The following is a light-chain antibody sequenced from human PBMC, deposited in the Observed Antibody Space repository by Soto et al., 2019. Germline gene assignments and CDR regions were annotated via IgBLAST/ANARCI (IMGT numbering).Light chain of an antibody. CDR2: SND. Sequence: QSVLTQSPSASGTPGQRVIISCSGTSSNIGTNYVYWYQQLPGTAPKVLIYSNDKRPSGVPNRFSGSKSGTSASLAISGLRSEDEADYYCAAWDDSLSGLVFGRGTKLTVL. CDR3: AAWDDSLSGLV. V-gene: IGLV1-47*01. CDR1: SSNIGTNY. J-gene: IGLJ2*01.